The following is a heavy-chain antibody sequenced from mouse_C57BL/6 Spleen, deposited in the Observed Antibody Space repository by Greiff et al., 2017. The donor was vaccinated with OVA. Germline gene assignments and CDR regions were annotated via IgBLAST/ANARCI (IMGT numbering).Heavy chain of an antibody. CDR1: GYTFTSYW. Sequence: VQLQQPGAELVRPGSSVKLSCKASGYTFTSYWMDWVKQRPGQGLEWIGNIYPSDSETHYNPKFKDKATLTVDKSSSTAYMQLSSLTSEDSAVYYCARNDYDEAYWGKGTLVTVSA. CDR2: IYPSDSET. J-gene: IGHJ3*01. V-gene: IGHV1-61*01. CDR3: ARNDYDEAY. D-gene: IGHD2-4*01.